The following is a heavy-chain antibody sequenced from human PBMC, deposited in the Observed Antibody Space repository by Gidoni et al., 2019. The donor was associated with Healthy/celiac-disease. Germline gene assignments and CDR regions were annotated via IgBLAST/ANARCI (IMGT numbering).Heavy chain of an antibody. J-gene: IGHJ4*02. CDR2: IKQDGSEK. CDR3: ARSVRRWWFDY. CDR1: GFTFSSYW. Sequence: EVQLVESGGGLVQPAGSLRLSCAAYGFTFSSYWMSWVRQAPGKGLEWVANIKQDGSEKYYVDSVKGRFTISRDNAKNSLYLQMNSLRAEDTAVYYCARSVRRWWFDYWGQGTLVTVSS. D-gene: IGHD2-15*01. V-gene: IGHV3-7*01.